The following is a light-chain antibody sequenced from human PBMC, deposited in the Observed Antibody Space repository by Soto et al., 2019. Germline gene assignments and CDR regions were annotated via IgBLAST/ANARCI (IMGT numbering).Light chain of an antibody. J-gene: IGKJ5*01. CDR3: QQRYNWPPIT. CDR2: DAS. Sequence: EIVLTQSPATLSLSPGERATLSCRASQSVRNYLAWYQQKPGQAPRLLIFDASNRAPGIPARFSGSGSGTDFTLPISSLEPEDFAVYYCQQRYNWPPITFGQGTRLEIK. V-gene: IGKV3-11*01. CDR1: QSVRNY.